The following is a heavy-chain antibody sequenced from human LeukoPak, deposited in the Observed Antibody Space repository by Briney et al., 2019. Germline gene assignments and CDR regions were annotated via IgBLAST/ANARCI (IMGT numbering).Heavy chain of an antibody. V-gene: IGHV3-30*18. J-gene: IGHJ6*02. D-gene: IGHD3-22*01. CDR3: AKDVYYDSSGYYYYYYGMDV. CDR1: GFSLSSYG. Sequence: GRSLRLPCEASGFSLSSYGMHWVRQAPAKGLYWVAVISYVGSNKDHAGSVKGLFTISRDNSKNTLYLQMNSLNPEDTAVYYCAKDVYYDSSGYYYYYYGMDVWGQGTTVTVSS. CDR2: ISYVGSNK.